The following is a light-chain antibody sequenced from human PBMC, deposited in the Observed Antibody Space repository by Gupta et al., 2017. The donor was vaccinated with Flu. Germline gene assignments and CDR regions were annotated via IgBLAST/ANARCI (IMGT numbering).Light chain of an antibody. CDR2: DAS. CDR3: QQYDNLPRLT. Sequence: DIQMTQSPSSLSASVGDRVTITCQASQDISNYLNWYQQKPGKAPKLLIYDASNLETGVRSRFSGSGSGTDFTFTISSLQPEDIATYYCQQYDNLPRLTFGGGTKVEIK. J-gene: IGKJ4*01. V-gene: IGKV1-33*01. CDR1: QDISNY.